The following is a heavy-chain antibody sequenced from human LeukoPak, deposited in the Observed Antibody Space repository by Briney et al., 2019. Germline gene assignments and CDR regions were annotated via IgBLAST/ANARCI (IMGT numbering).Heavy chain of an antibody. CDR1: GFTFSSYA. V-gene: IGHV3-23*01. D-gene: IGHD2-21*02. CDR2: ISDSGGSA. Sequence: YPGGSLRLSCAASGFTFSSYAMSWVRQAPGKGLEWVSAISDSGGSAYYSDSVKGRFAISRDNSKNTLYLQMNSLRAEDTAVYYCARDTCPLTEGVDGDCYSDYWGQGTLVTVSS. CDR3: ARDTCPLTEGVDGDCYSDY. J-gene: IGHJ4*02.